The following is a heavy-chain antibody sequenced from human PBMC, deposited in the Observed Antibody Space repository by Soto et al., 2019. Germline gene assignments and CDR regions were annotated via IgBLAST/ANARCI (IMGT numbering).Heavy chain of an antibody. CDR1: GGTFSSYA. CDR2: INPNSGDT. J-gene: IGHJ4*02. Sequence: ASVKVSCKASGGTFSSYAISWVRQAPGQGLEWMGWINPNSGDTHFAQQFQGWVTMTRDTSITTAYMELTRLKSDDTAVYYCAREITSGYDFAYWGQGTLVTVSS. D-gene: IGHD5-12*01. CDR3: AREITSGYDFAY. V-gene: IGHV1-2*04.